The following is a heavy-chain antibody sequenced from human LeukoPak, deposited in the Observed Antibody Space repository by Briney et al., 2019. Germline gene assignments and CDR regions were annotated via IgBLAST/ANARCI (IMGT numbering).Heavy chain of an antibody. CDR1: GYTFTGYY. V-gene: IGHV1-2*02. CDR2: INPNSGGT. D-gene: IGHD3-22*01. Sequence: ASVRISCKASGYTFTGYYMHWVRQAPGQGLEWMGWINPNSGGTNYAQKFQGRVTMTRDTSINTAYMELSRLRSDDTAVYYCAINPDSSGGGSDWYFDLWGRGTLVTVSS. CDR3: AINPDSSGGGSDWYFDL. J-gene: IGHJ2*01.